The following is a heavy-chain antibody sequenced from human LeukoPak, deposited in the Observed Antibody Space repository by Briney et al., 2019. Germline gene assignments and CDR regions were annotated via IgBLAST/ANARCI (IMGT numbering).Heavy chain of an antibody. V-gene: IGHV3-23*01. CDR1: GLTFSRCA. Sequence: GGSLRLSCAVSGLTFSRCAMSWVRQAPGKGLEWVSAISESGSGTYYADSVKGRFTISRDNSKDTLSLQMNSLRAEDTAVYYCAKDIAQGYTFGSIEQDYWGQGTLVTVSS. CDR2: ISESGSGT. J-gene: IGHJ4*02. CDR3: AKDIAQGYTFGSIEQDY. D-gene: IGHD5-18*01.